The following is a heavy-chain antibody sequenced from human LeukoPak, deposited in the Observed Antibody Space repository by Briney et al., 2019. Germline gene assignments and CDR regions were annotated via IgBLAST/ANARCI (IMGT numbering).Heavy chain of an antibody. Sequence: GGSLRLSCAASGFTFSSYEMNWVRQAPGKGLEWVSYISSSGSTIYYADSVKGRFTISRDNAKNSLYLQMNSLRAEDTAVYYCARGARYSSGWYGGFDYWGQGTQVTVSS. V-gene: IGHV3-48*03. D-gene: IGHD6-19*01. CDR1: GFTFSSYE. J-gene: IGHJ4*02. CDR3: ARGARYSSGWYGGFDY. CDR2: ISSSGSTI.